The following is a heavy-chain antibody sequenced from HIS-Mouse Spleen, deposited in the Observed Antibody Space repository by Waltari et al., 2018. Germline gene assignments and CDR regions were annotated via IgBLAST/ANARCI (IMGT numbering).Heavy chain of an antibody. CDR3: ARASDILTGYPAYYFDY. J-gene: IGHJ4*02. D-gene: IGHD3-9*01. CDR2: IYYSGST. CDR1: GGSIRSSSYH. Sequence: QLQLQESGPGLVKPSETLSLTCTVSGGSIRSSSYHWGWLRQPPGKGLEWIGSIYYSGSTYYNPSLKSRVTISVDTSKNQFSLKLSSVTAADTAVYYCARASDILTGYPAYYFDYWGQGTLVTVSS. V-gene: IGHV4-39*07.